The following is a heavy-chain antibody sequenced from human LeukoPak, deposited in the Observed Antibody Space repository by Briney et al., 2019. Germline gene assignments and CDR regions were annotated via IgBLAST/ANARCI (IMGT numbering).Heavy chain of an antibody. CDR2: IYHSGST. V-gene: IGHV4-4*02. J-gene: IGHJ6*02. Sequence: PSETLSLTCAVSGGSISSSNWWSWVRQPPGKGLEWIGEIYHSGSTNYNPSLKSRVTISVDKSKNQFSLKLSSVTAADTAVYYCARAPRLRWPGVRSSAYYYYGMDVWGQGTTVTVSS. CDR1: GGSISSSNW. CDR3: ARAPRLRWPGVRSSAYYYYGMDV. D-gene: IGHD4-23*01.